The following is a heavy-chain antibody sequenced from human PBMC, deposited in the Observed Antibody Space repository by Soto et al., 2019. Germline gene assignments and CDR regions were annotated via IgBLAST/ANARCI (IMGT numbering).Heavy chain of an antibody. CDR2: IYYSGRT. D-gene: IGHD2-21*02. Sequence: SETLSLTCTVSGDSISSYYWSWIRQPPGKGLEWIGYIYYSGRTDYNPSLKSRVTISVDTSKNQFSLKLSSVTAADTAMYYCAKSVGGFCGADCQVLDYWGQGTLVTVSS. CDR3: AKSVGGFCGADCQVLDY. CDR1: GDSISSYY. V-gene: IGHV4-59*01. J-gene: IGHJ4*02.